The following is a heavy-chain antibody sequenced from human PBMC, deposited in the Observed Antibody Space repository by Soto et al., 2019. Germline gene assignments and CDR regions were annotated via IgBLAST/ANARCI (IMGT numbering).Heavy chain of an antibody. J-gene: IGHJ3*02. CDR1: GFTFSSYS. Sequence: GGSLRLSCAASGFTFSSYSMNWVRQAPGKGLEWVSSISSSSSYIYYAHSVKGRFTISRDNAKNSLYLQMNSLRAEDTAVYYCAARVVVITEGAFDIWGQGTMVTVSS. V-gene: IGHV3-21*01. CDR2: ISSSSSYI. CDR3: AARVVVITEGAFDI. D-gene: IGHD3-22*01.